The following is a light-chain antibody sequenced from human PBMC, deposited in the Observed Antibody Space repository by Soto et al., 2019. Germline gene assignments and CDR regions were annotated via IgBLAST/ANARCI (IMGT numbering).Light chain of an antibody. V-gene: IGKV1-12*01. J-gene: IGKJ1*01. CDR2: ATS. CDR1: QDISSW. Sequence: DIQMTQSPSSVSASVGDRVTITCRASQDISSWLAWYQQKPGKAPKLLLYATSILESAVPSRFSGSGSGTDFTLTISSLQPEDFATYDCQQANSFPWTVGQGTKVEVK. CDR3: QQANSFPWT.